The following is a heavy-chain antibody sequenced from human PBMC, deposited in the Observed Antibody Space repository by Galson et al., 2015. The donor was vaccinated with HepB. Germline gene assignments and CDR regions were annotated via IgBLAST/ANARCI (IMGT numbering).Heavy chain of an antibody. CDR3: AVSPYYYTPGSYSLGPFDP. Sequence: SVKVSCKASGGTFSSYTITWVRQAPGQGLEWLGGIIPIFGTRNYAQKFQGRVTITADESTSTAYMELSSLRSEDTAVYYCAVSPYYYTPGSYSLGPFDPWGQGTLVTVSS. V-gene: IGHV1-69*13. J-gene: IGHJ5*02. D-gene: IGHD3-10*01. CDR1: GGTFSSYT. CDR2: IIPIFGTR.